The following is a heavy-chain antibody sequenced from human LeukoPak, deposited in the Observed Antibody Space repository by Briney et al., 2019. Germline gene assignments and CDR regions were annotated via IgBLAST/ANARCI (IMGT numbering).Heavy chain of an antibody. CDR1: GYTLTELS. CDR3: ATDLSGYSYGCAFDY. CDR2: FDPEDGET. V-gene: IGHV1-24*01. J-gene: IGHJ4*02. D-gene: IGHD5-18*01. Sequence: ASVKVSCKVSGYTLTELSMHWVRQAPGKGLEWMGGFDPEDGETIYAQKFQGRVTMTEDTSTDTAYMELSSLRSEDTAVYYCATDLSGYSYGCAFDYWGQGTLVTVSS.